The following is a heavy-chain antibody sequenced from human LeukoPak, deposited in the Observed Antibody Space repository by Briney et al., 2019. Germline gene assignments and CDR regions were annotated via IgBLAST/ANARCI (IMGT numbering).Heavy chain of an antibody. CDR1: GFTFSSYA. V-gene: IGHV3-23*01. Sequence: RPGGSLRLSCAASGFTFSSYAMSWVRQAPGKGLEWVSAISGSGGSTYYADSVKGRFTISRDNSKNTLYLQMNSLRAEDTAVYYCAKDSYYDFWSGYYGPDYWGQGTLVTVSS. CDR3: AKDSYYDFWSGYYGPDY. D-gene: IGHD3-3*01. J-gene: IGHJ4*02. CDR2: ISGSGGST.